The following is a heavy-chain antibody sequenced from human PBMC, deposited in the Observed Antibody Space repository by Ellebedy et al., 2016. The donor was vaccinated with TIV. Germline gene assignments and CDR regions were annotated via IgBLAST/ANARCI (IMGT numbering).Heavy chain of an antibody. J-gene: IGHJ4*02. CDR1: GFTFSSYG. V-gene: IGHV3-33*01. CDR3: ARGQGFGEFENYFDY. Sequence: GGSLRLXXAASGFTFSSYGMHWVRQAPGKGLEWVAVIWYDGSNKYYADSVKGRFTISRDNSKNTLYLQMNSLRAEDTAVYYCARGQGFGEFENYFDYWGQGTLVTVSS. CDR2: IWYDGSNK. D-gene: IGHD3-10*01.